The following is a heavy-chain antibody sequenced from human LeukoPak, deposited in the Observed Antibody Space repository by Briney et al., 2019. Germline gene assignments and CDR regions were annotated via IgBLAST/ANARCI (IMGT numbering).Heavy chain of an antibody. CDR1: GYTFTTYT. D-gene: IGHD6-13*01. J-gene: IGHJ4*02. V-gene: IGHV1-3*01. CDR2: INAGNGNT. Sequence: ASVKVSCKTSGYTFTTYTMHWLRQAPGQRLEWMGWINAGNGNTKYSQKFQGRVTITRDTSASTAYMELSSLRSEDTAVYYCARAYSSSWNHFDYWGQGTLVTVSS. CDR3: ARAYSSSWNHFDY.